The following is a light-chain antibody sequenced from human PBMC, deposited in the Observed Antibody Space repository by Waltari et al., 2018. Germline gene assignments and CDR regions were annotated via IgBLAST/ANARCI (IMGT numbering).Light chain of an antibody. CDR1: SSELGGHNY. J-gene: IGLJ2*01. Sequence: QSALTQPASVSGSPGQTITVSCTGLSSELGGHNYVSWYQQHPGKAPKLMIYDVVKRPSGFSNRFSGSKSGNTASLTISGLQAEDDAIYYCSSYASSKFGGGTKLTVL. CDR3: SSYASSK. CDR2: DVV. V-gene: IGLV2-14*01.